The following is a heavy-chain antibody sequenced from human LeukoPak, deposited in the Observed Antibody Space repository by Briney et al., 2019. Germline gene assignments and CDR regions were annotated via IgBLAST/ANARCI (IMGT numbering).Heavy chain of an antibody. V-gene: IGHV3-23*01. CDR3: AKDLYYDFWSGYLGYYYYGMDV. CDR2: ISGSGGST. D-gene: IGHD3-3*01. J-gene: IGHJ6*02. CDR1: GFTFSSYA. Sequence: TGGPLRLSCAASGFTFSSYAMSWVRQAPGKGLEWVSAISGSGGSTYYADSVKGRFTTSRDNSKNTLYLQMNSLRAEDTAVYYCAKDLYYDFWSGYLGYYYYGMDVWGQGTTVTVSS.